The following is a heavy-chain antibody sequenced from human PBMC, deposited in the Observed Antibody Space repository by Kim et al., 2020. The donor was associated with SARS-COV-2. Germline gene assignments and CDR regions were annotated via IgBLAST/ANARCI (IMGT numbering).Heavy chain of an antibody. CDR3: ARDLGYYLGY. D-gene: IGHD7-27*01. V-gene: IGHV3-48*01. CDR1: GFTFSTYN. Sequence: GGSLRLSCAASGFTFSTYNMNWVRQAPGKGLEWVSFISSRSMSIALSDLVRGRLPISRDTPKNSLFLHMNSLRAEDPAVYFFARDLGYYLGYWGQGTLV. J-gene: IGHJ4*02. CDR2: ISSRSMSI.